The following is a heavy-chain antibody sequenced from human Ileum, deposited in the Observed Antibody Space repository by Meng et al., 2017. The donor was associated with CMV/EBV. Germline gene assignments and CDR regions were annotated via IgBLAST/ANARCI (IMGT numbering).Heavy chain of an antibody. Sequence: SVKVSCKAAGGTFITDAISWVRHAPGQGLGWLGGSIPILGRAKYAQKFEGRVTITADNSTSTAYMELRSLRSEDTAVYYCARWYGGGDFVGVPAAVGSYYGIDVWGQGTTVTVSS. CDR2: SIPILGRA. V-gene: IGHV1-69*10. CDR3: ARWYGGGDFVGVPAAVGSYYGIDV. J-gene: IGHJ6*02. CDR1: GGTFITDA. D-gene: IGHD2-2*01.